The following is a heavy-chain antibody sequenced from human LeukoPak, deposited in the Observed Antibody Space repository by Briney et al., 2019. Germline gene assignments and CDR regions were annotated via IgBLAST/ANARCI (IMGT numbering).Heavy chain of an antibody. J-gene: IGHJ3*02. D-gene: IGHD3-16*02. Sequence: SGGSLRLSCAASGFTFSSYGMHWVRQAPGKGLEWVAFIRYDGSNKYYADSVKGRFTISRDNSKNTLYLQMNSLRAEDTAVYYCAKAPFTFGGVIAADAFDIWGQGTMVTVSS. CDR1: GFTFSSYG. CDR3: AKAPFTFGGVIAADAFDI. V-gene: IGHV3-30*02. CDR2: IRYDGSNK.